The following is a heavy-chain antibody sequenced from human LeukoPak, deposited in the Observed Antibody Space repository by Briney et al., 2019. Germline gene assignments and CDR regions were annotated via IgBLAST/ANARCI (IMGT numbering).Heavy chain of an antibody. CDR2: ISSRSSYI. Sequence: GGSLRLSCAASGFTFSSYSMNWVRQAPGKGLEWVSSISSRSSYIYYADSVKGRFTISRDNSKNTLYLQMNSLRAEDTAVYYCAKDLRYSGSYRSGNYWGQGTLVTVSS. J-gene: IGHJ4*02. D-gene: IGHD1-26*01. CDR3: AKDLRYSGSYRSGNY. V-gene: IGHV3-21*04. CDR1: GFTFSSYS.